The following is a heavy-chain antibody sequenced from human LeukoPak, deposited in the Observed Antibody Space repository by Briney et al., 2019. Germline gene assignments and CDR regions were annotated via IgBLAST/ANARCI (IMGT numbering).Heavy chain of an antibody. J-gene: IGHJ4*02. CDR2: IYYSGST. V-gene: IGHV4-59*01. CDR3: ARGRRYSSGWLVY. CDR1: GGSMSSYY. Sequence: SVTLSLTCTVSGGSMSSYYWSWIRQPPGKGLEWIGYIYYSGSTNYNPSLKSRVTISVDTSKNQFSLKLSSVTAADTAVYYCARGRRYSSGWLVYWGQGTLVTVSS. D-gene: IGHD6-19*01.